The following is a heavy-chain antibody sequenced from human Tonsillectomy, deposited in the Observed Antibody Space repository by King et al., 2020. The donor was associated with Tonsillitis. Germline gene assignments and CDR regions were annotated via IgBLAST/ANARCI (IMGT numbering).Heavy chain of an antibody. V-gene: IGHV3-15*01. CDR2: IKSKTDGGTT. Sequence: VQLVESGGGLVKPGGSLRLSCAASGFTFSNAWMSWVRQAPGKGLEWVGRIKSKTDGGTTDYAAPVKGRFTISRDDSNNTLYLQMNSLKTEDTAVYYCTTRVAVKGGDSNYYYMDVWGKGTTVTVSS. D-gene: IGHD2-21*02. CDR3: TTRVAVKGGDSNYYYMDV. J-gene: IGHJ6*03. CDR1: GFTFSNAW.